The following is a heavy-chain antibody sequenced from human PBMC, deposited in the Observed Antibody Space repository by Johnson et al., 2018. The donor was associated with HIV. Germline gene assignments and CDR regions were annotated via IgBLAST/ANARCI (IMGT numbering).Heavy chain of an antibody. CDR2: LYRGGSR. CDR3: AKERSGSYSGADAFDI. CDR1: GFTFSDYY. V-gene: IGHV3-66*02. J-gene: IGHJ3*02. Sequence: VQLVESGRGVVQSGGSLRLSCAASGFTFSDYYMSWVRQAPGKGLEWVSVLYRGGSRYYADSVKGRFAISRDNSKNTLYLQMNSLRAEDTALYYCAKERSGSYSGADAFDIWGQGTMVTVSS. D-gene: IGHD1-26*01.